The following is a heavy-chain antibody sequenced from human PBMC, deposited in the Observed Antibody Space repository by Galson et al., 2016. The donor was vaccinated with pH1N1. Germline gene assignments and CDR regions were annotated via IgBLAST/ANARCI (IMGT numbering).Heavy chain of an antibody. CDR2: IYPADSHT. J-gene: IGHJ3*02. Sequence: QSGAEVKKPGESLKISCKGSGYRFSNYWIGWMRRMPGKGLECMGIIYPADSHTKYSQSFQGQVTISVYKSDSSAYLQLRRLKASDTAMYYCARQGGYSAGRGDFGAYDIWGQGTMVTVSP. V-gene: IGHV5-51*01. CDR1: GYRFSNYW. CDR3: ARQGGYSAGRGDFGAYDI. D-gene: IGHD5-12*01.